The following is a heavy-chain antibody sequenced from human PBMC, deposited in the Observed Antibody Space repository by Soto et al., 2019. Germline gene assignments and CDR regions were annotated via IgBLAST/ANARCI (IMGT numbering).Heavy chain of an antibody. V-gene: IGHV1-8*01. CDR2: MNPNSGNT. J-gene: IGHJ6*04. Sequence: ASVKVSCKASGYTFTSYDINWVRQATGQGLEWMGWMNPNSGNTGYAQKFQGRVTMTRNTSISTAYMELSSLRSEDTAVYYCARGTGDFWSGRALSPDVWGKGTTVTVSS. D-gene: IGHD3-3*01. CDR1: GYTFTSYD. CDR3: ARGTGDFWSGRALSPDV.